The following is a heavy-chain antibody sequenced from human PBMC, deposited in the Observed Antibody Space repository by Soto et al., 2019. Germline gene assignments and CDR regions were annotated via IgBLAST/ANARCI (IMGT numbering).Heavy chain of an antibody. D-gene: IGHD5-18*01. CDR1: GFTFSSYG. CDR3: AKDLRIQLWSPTYYYYGMDV. Sequence: GGSLRLSCAASGFTFSSYGMHWVRQAPGKGLEWVAVISYDGSNKYYADSVKGRFTISRDNSKNTLYLQMNSLRAEDTAVYYCAKDLRIQLWSPTYYYYGMDVWGQGTTVTVSS. J-gene: IGHJ6*02. CDR2: ISYDGSNK. V-gene: IGHV3-30*18.